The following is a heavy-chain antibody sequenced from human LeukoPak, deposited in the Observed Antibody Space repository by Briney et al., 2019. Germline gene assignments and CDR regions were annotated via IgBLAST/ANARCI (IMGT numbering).Heavy chain of an antibody. V-gene: IGHV1-69*01. D-gene: IGHD6-13*01. Sequence: GSSVKVSCEASGGTFSSYAISWVRQAPGQGLEWMGGIIPIFGTTNYAQKFQGRVTISADESTSTAYMELSSLRSEDTAVYFCARALGIAAAGSPNWFDPWGQGTLVTVSS. CDR3: ARALGIAAAGSPNWFDP. CDR2: IIPIFGTT. J-gene: IGHJ5*02. CDR1: GGTFSSYA.